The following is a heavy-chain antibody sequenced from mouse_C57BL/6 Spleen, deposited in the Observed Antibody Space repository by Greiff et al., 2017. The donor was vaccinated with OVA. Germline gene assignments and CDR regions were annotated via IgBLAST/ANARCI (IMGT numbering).Heavy chain of an antibody. CDR2: IDPENGDT. CDR1: GFNIKDDY. CDR3: TTRFTTVVPYWYFDV. J-gene: IGHJ1*03. D-gene: IGHD1-1*01. Sequence: EVQLQQSGAELVRPGASVKLSCTASGFNIKDDYMHWVKQRPEQGLEWIGWIDPENGDTEYASKFQGKATITADTSSNTAYLQLSSLTSEDTAVYYFTTRFTTVVPYWYFDVWGTGTTVTVSS. V-gene: IGHV14-4*01.